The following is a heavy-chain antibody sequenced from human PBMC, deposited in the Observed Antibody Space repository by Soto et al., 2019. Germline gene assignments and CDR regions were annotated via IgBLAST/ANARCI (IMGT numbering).Heavy chain of an antibody. J-gene: IGHJ6*02. CDR3: VRHSGAGSANYLGMDV. CDR2: IFYTGTT. V-gene: IGHV4-39*01. Sequence: QLQLQQSGPGLVKPSETLSLTCTVSGGPISTNDYHWGWIRQPPGEGLDWIASIFYTGTTYYKSSPRGRLNISIGPSKMEFSLQLSSVTDTDTAFYFCVRHSGAGSANYLGMDVWGQGTTVTVSS. CDR1: GGPISTNDYH. D-gene: IGHD1-26*01.